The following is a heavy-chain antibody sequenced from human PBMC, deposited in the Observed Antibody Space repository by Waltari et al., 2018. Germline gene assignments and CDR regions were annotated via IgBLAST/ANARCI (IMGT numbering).Heavy chain of an antibody. J-gene: IGHJ4*02. CDR3: GTRYT. Sequence: EVQLLESGGGLVQPGGSLRLSCAASGFLFSSNGMNWFRQAPGKGLEWVSGMSAGGEDTYYAESVKGRFTISRDNSKNTLYVQLSSLTAQDTAVYYCGTRYTWGQGTLVTVSS. D-gene: IGHD3-9*01. CDR2: MSAGGEDT. CDR1: GFLFSSNG. V-gene: IGHV3-23*01.